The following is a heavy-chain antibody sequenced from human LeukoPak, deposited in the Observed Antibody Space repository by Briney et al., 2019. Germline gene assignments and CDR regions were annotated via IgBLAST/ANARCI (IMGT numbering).Heavy chain of an antibody. V-gene: IGHV3-23*01. CDR1: GFTFSSYA. CDR2: ISASGGTT. CDR3: AKDRPLNWGYYLDY. Sequence: GGSLRLSCAASGFTFSSYAMSWARQAPGKGLEWVTSISASGGTTYYADSVKGRFTISRDTSKNTLYLQMNSLRAEDTAVYYCAKDRPLNWGYYLDYWGQGTLVTVSS. J-gene: IGHJ4*02. D-gene: IGHD7-27*01.